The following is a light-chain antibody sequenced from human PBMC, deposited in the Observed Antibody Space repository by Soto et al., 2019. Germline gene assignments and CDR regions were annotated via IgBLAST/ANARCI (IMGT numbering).Light chain of an antibody. CDR3: CSYAGSTTWV. CDR2: EVN. J-gene: IGLJ3*02. Sequence: QSALTQPASVSGSPGQSITISCTGTISDVGSYNLVSWYQQHPGKAPKLMVYEVNKRPSGISNRFSGSKSGDTASLTISGLQAEDEADYHCCSYAGSTTWVFGGGTKLTVL. CDR1: ISDVGSYNL. V-gene: IGLV2-23*02.